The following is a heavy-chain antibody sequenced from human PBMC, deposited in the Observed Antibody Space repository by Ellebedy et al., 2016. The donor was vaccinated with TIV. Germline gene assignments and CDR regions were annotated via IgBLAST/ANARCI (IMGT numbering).Heavy chain of an antibody. Sequence: SVKVSCKASGGIFRSNAISWMRQAPGQGLEWMGGIIAIFGTVDNAQKFQGRVTITADESTSTVHMDLNNLRAEDTAVYYCAQLRGYRYGPIDYWGQGTLVTVSA. CDR1: GGIFRSNA. CDR2: IIAIFGTV. V-gene: IGHV1-69*13. D-gene: IGHD5-18*01. J-gene: IGHJ4*02. CDR3: AQLRGYRYGPIDY.